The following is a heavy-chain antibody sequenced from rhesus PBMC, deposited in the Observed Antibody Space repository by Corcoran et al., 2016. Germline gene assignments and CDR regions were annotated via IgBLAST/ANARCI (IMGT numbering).Heavy chain of an antibody. V-gene: IGHV4S12*01. CDR2: IYSNSEST. J-gene: IGHJ4*01. CDR1: GGSISGYY. D-gene: IGHD1-26*01. Sequence: QVQLQESGPGVVKPSETLSLTCTVSGGSISGYYWSWIRQPPGKGLEWIGGIYSNSESTNYNPSPKSRGTISKDMSKNQFSLKRSSVTATDTAVYYCATPPLNNWNYFDYWGQGVLVTVSS. CDR3: ATPPLNNWNYFDY.